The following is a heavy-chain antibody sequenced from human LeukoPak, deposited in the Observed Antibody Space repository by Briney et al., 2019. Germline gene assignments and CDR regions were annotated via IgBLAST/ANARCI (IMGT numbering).Heavy chain of an antibody. CDR3: ARLWFGELLYYFDY. V-gene: IGHV4-30-4*01. Sequence: SQTLSLTCTVSGASISSDDYYWSWIRQPPGKGLEWIGYIYYSGSTNYNPSLKSRVTISADTSKNQVSLQLSSVTLADTAVYYCARLWFGELLYYFDYWGQGTLVTVSS. J-gene: IGHJ4*02. CDR1: GASISSDDYY. CDR2: IYYSGST. D-gene: IGHD3-10*01.